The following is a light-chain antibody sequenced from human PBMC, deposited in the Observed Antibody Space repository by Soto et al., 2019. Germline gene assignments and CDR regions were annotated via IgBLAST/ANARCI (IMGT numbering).Light chain of an antibody. CDR3: QQYYSYRLA. J-gene: IGKJ3*01. Sequence: AIRMTQSPSSFSASTGDRVTITCRASQGISSYLAWYQQKQGKAPMLLIYAASTMQSGVPSRFSGSGSGTDFTLTIRCLQSEAFATSYCQQYYSYRLAVGTEAKVDIK. CDR1: QGISSY. CDR2: AAS. V-gene: IGKV1-8*01.